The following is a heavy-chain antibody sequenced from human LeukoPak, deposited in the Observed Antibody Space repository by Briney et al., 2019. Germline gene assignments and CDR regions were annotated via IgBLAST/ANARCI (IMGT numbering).Heavy chain of an antibody. V-gene: IGHV4-34*01. CDR1: GGSFSDSY. CDR2: INHGGST. Sequence: LETLSLTCAVYGGSFSDSYWTWIRQPPGKGLEWIGEINHGGSTNYNPSLKSRVTISVDTSKTQFSLKLSSMTAADTAVYHCAKDSTGPDDYWGQGTLVTVSS. CDR3: AKDSTGPDDY. J-gene: IGHJ4*02.